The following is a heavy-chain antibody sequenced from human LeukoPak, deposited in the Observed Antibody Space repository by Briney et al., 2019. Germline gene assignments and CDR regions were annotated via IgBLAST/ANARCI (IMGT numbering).Heavy chain of an antibody. J-gene: IGHJ6*02. Sequence: GGSLRLSCAASGFTFSSYSMNWVRQAPGKGLEWVSSISSSSSYIYYADSVKGRSTISRDNAKNSLYLQMNSLRAEDTAVYYCARDQSHFYGMDVWGQGTTVTVSS. D-gene: IGHD3-3*02. V-gene: IGHV3-21*01. CDR1: GFTFSSYS. CDR2: ISSSSSYI. CDR3: ARDQSHFYGMDV.